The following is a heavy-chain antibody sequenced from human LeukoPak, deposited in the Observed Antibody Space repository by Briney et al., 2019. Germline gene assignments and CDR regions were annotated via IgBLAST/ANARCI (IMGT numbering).Heavy chain of an antibody. Sequence: PGGSLRLSCAASGFTFSSYEMNWVRQAPGKGLEWLSYISSGGSTIYYADSVKGRFTISRDNAKNSLYLQMNGLRAEDTAVYYCARAPGSSGYAFDIWGQGTVVTVSS. CDR1: GFTFSSYE. CDR3: ARAPGSSGYAFDI. J-gene: IGHJ3*02. CDR2: ISSGGSTI. V-gene: IGHV3-48*03. D-gene: IGHD6-13*01.